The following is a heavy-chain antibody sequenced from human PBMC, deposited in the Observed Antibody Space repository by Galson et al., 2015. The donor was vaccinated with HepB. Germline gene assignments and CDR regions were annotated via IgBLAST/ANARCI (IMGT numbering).Heavy chain of an antibody. D-gene: IGHD2-21*02. CDR2: ISGSGGST. CDR3: AKARHDIVVVTA. V-gene: IGHV3-23*01. J-gene: IGHJ4*02. Sequence: SLRLSCAASGFTFSSYAMSWVRQAPGKGLEWVSAISGSGGSTYYADSVKGRFTISRDNSKNTLYLQMNSLRAEDTAVYYCAKARHDIVVVTAWGQGTLVTVSS. CDR1: GFTFSSYA.